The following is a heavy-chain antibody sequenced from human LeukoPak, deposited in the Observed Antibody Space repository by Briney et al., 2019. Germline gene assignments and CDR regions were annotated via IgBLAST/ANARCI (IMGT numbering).Heavy chain of an antibody. Sequence: PSETLSLTCTVSGGSISSSSYYWGWIRQPPGKGLEWIGSIHYSGSTNYNPSLKSRVTISVDTSKTQFSLKLSSVTAADTAVYYCARVAGRWPYYFDYWGQGTLVTVSS. D-gene: IGHD5-24*01. CDR1: GGSISSSSYY. CDR2: IHYSGST. CDR3: ARVAGRWPYYFDY. J-gene: IGHJ4*02. V-gene: IGHV4-39*07.